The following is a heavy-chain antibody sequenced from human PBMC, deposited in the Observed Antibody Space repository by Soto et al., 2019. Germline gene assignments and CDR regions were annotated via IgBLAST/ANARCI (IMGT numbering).Heavy chain of an antibody. CDR1: GGTFSSYA. CDR3: ARYYDIVTGCYRNWFDP. Sequence: QVQLVQSGAEVKKPGSSVKVSCKASGGTFSSYAISWVRQAPEQGLAWMGGIIPIFGTANYAQKFQGRVTITADKSTSTAYMELSSLRSEDTAVYYCARYYDIVTGCYRNWFDPWGQGTLVTVSS. D-gene: IGHD3-9*01. CDR2: IIPIFGTA. J-gene: IGHJ5*02. V-gene: IGHV1-69*06.